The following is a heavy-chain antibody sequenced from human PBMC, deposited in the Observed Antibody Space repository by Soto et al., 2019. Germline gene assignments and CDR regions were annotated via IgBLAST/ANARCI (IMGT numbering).Heavy chain of an antibody. J-gene: IGHJ4*02. CDR3: ARGRGWRDN. CDR1: GYTFTSYD. CDR2: MDPKSGYT. Sequence: QVQLVQSGAEVKKPGASVKVSCKASGYTFTSYDINWVRQAAGHGLEWMGWMDPKSGYTDSAQKFQGRVTMTRNTSISTAYMELSSLRSEDTAVYYCARGRGWRDNWGQGTLVTVSS. D-gene: IGHD6-19*01. V-gene: IGHV1-8*01.